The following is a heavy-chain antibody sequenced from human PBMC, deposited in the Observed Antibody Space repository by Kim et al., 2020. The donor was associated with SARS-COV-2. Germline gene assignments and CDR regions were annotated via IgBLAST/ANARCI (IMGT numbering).Heavy chain of an antibody. Sequence: SVKVSCKASGGTFSSYAISWVRQAPGQGLEWMGGIIPIFGTANYAQKFQGRVTITADESTSTAYMELSSLRSEDTAVYYCALARRWELLSWFDPWGQGTLVTVSS. D-gene: IGHD1-26*01. CDR3: ALARRWELLSWFDP. CDR1: GGTFSSYA. J-gene: IGHJ5*02. V-gene: IGHV1-69*13. CDR2: IIPIFGTA.